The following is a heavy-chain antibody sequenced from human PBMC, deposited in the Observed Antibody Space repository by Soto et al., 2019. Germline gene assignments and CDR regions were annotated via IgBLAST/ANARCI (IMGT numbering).Heavy chain of an antibody. CDR2: VSPVNGGT. V-gene: IGHV1-2*02. CDR3: ARDRFWSGTPNYFEP. Sequence: ASVKVSCKASGYIFADFYIHWVRQTPCQGLEWLGWVSPVNGGTKYAQKFQGRVTMTSDTSINTAYMDLSGLQFDDTAVYYCARDRFWSGTPNYFEPWGQGTLVTVSS. CDR1: GYIFADFY. D-gene: IGHD3-3*01. J-gene: IGHJ5*02.